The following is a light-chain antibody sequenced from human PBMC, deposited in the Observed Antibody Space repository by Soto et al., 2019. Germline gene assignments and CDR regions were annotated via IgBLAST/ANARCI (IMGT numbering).Light chain of an antibody. Sequence: EIVLTQSPATLSLSPGDRATLSCRASHSVGSLLAWYRQKPGQAPRLLIYFGSNRAAGIPPRFSGSGSGTEFTLTIDSLQPEDVALFYCQQRSSWPWTFGQGTKVDIK. CDR3: QQRSSWPWT. V-gene: IGKV3-11*01. CDR2: FGS. CDR1: HSVGSL. J-gene: IGKJ1*01.